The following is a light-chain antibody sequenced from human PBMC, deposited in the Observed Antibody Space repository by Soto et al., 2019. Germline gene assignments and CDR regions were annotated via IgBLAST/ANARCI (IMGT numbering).Light chain of an antibody. CDR1: QSLSSN. CDR2: GPS. Sequence: EIVMTQSPATLSVSPGERATLSCRASQSLSSNLAWYQQKPGQAPMLLIYGPSTRATGIPARFSGSGSGTEFTLTISSLQSEDFAVYYCQQYHNWPPYTFGLGTRLEI. CDR3: QQYHNWPPYT. V-gene: IGKV3-15*01. J-gene: IGKJ2*01.